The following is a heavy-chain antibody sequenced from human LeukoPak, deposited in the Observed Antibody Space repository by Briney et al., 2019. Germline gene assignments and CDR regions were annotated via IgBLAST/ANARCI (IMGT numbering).Heavy chain of an antibody. V-gene: IGHV3-15*01. Sequence: GGSLRLSCAASGFTFSNAGMSWVRQAPGKGLEWVGRIKSKADGGTTDYAAPVKGRFTISRDDSKNTLYLQMNSLKTEDTAVYYCTTDRTPMVRGATNTLDYWGQGTLVTVSS. J-gene: IGHJ4*02. CDR2: IKSKADGGTT. CDR3: TTDRTPMVRGATNTLDY. D-gene: IGHD3-10*01. CDR1: GFTFSNAG.